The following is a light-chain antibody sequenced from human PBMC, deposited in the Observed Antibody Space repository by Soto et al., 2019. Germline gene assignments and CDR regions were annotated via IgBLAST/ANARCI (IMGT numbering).Light chain of an antibody. V-gene: IGKV3-20*01. J-gene: IGKJ1*01. CDR3: QQYGSSLTWT. CDR1: QSVSSSY. CDR2: GAS. Sequence: EIVLTQSPGTLSLSPGERATLSCRASQSVSSSYLAWYQQKPGQAPRLLIYGASSRATGIPDRFSGSGSGTDFTLTIIRLEPEDLAVYYCQQYGSSLTWTFGQGTKVEIK.